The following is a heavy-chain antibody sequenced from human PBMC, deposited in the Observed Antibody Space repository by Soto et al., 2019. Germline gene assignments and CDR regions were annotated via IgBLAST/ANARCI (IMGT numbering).Heavy chain of an antibody. CDR1: GGTFSSYA. V-gene: IGHV1-69*13. D-gene: IGHD6-13*01. J-gene: IGHJ6*02. CDR2: IIPNFGTA. CDR3: AREGQQLASYYYYGMDV. Sequence: ASVKVSCKASGGTFSSYAISWVRQAPGQGLEWMGGIIPNFGTANYAQKFQGRVTNTADESTSPAYMELSSLRSEDTAVYYCAREGQQLASYYYYGMDVWGQGTTVTVSS.